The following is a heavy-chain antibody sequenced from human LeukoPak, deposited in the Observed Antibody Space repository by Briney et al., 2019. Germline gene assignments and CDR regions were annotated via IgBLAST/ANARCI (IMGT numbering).Heavy chain of an antibody. V-gene: IGHV3-53*01. CDR1: GFSVSINY. Sequence: GGSLRLSCAAYGFSVSINYMTWVRQAPGKGLEWVSIIYRGGTTYYADTGKGRFTISTDNSKNTLYLQMNSLRADDTAVYYCARGGAAAGIAFDYWGQGTLATVSS. CDR2: IYRGGTT. J-gene: IGHJ4*02. D-gene: IGHD6-13*01. CDR3: ARGGAAAGIAFDY.